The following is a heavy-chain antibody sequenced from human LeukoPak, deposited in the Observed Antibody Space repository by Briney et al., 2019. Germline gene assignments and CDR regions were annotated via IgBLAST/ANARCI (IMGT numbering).Heavy chain of an antibody. D-gene: IGHD3-22*01. CDR3: ARSSGYYFEYFHH. J-gene: IGHJ1*01. CDR1: GGSISSGGYS. CDR2: IYYSGST. V-gene: IGHV4-30-4*07. Sequence: KSSQTLPLTCAVSGGSISSGGYSWSWIRQPPGKGLEWIGYIYYSGSTYYNPSLKSRVSISVDTSKNQFSLKLSSVTAADTAIYYCARSSGYYFEYFHHWGQGTLVTVSS.